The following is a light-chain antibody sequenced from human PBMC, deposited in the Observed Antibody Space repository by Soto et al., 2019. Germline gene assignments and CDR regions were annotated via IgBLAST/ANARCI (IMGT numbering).Light chain of an antibody. CDR3: QSYDSSLSGFYV. J-gene: IGLJ1*01. CDR2: GNS. V-gene: IGLV1-40*01. Sequence: QSVLTQPPSVSGAPGQRVTISCTGSSSNIGAGYDLHWYQQLPGTAPKLVIYGNSNRPSGVPDRFSGSKSGTSATLAITGLQAEDEADYYCQSYDSSLSGFYVFGTGTKVTVL. CDR1: SSNIGAGYD.